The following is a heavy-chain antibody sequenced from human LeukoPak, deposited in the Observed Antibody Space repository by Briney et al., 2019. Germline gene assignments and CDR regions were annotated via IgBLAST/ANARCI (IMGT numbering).Heavy chain of an antibody. J-gene: IGHJ4*02. CDR3: ARGSPLYVYGSGPLETLDY. V-gene: IGHV4-30-2*01. CDR2: IYHSGST. D-gene: IGHD3-10*01. CDR1: GGSIGSGGYS. Sequence: SETLSLTCAVSGGSIGSGGYSWSWIRQPPGKGLEWIGYIYHSGSTYYNPSLKSRVTISVDRSKNQFSLKLSSVTAADTAVYYCARGSPLYVYGSGPLETLDYWGQGTLVTVSS.